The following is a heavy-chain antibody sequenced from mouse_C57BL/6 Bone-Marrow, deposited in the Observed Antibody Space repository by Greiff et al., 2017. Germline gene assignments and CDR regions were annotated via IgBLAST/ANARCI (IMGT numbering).Heavy chain of an antibody. V-gene: IGHV3-6*01. CDR2: ISYDGSN. J-gene: IGHJ2*01. Sequence: EVKLQESGPGLVKPSQSLSLTCSVTGYSITSGYYWNWIRQFPGNKLEWMGYISYDGSNNYNPSLKNRISITRDTSKNQFFLKLNSVTTEDTATYYCARDPCFRKTFDYWGQGTTLTVSS. CDR3: ARDPCFRKTFDY. CDR1: GYSITSGYY.